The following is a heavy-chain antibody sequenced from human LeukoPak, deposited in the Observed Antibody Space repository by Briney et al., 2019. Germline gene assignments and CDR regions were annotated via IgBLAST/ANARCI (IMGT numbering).Heavy chain of an antibody. Sequence: GGSLRLSCAASGFTFSSYEMNWVRQAPGKGLEWVSYVSSSGSTIYYADSVKGRFTISRDNAKNSLYLQMNSLRAEDTAVYYCARELRWDGDYWGQGTLVTVSS. V-gene: IGHV3-48*03. J-gene: IGHJ4*02. CDR3: ARELRWDGDY. D-gene: IGHD1-26*01. CDR1: GFTFSSYE. CDR2: VSSSGSTI.